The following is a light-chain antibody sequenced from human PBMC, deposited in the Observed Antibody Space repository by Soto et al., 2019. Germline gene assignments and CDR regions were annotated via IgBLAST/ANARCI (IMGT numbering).Light chain of an antibody. CDR1: SDDVGGYNY. CDR2: EVN. V-gene: IGLV2-8*01. CDR3: SSYVTSNVVV. J-gene: IGLJ2*01. Sequence: LTQPPSASGSPGQSVTISCTGTSDDVGGYNYVSWYQHHPGEAPRLMIYEVNKRPSGVPARFSGSKSGNTASLTVSGLQAEDEAVYYCSSYVTSNVVVFGGGTKLTVL.